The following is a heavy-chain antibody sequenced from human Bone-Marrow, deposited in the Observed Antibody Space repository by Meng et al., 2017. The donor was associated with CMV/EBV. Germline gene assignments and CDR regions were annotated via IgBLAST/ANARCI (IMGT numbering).Heavy chain of an antibody. CDR1: GFTFSSYW. D-gene: IGHD1-1*01. Sequence: GESLKISCAASGFTFSSYWMSWVRQAPGKGLEWVANIKQDGSEKYYVDSVKGRFTISRDNAKNSLYLQMNSLRAEDTAVYYCAREPDNLDYWGQGKLVNVAS. CDR2: IKQDGSEK. CDR3: AREPDNLDY. J-gene: IGHJ4*02. V-gene: IGHV3-7*01.